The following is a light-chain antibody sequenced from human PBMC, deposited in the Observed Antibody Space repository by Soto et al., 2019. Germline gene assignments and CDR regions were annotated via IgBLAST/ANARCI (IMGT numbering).Light chain of an antibody. CDR1: QRGSSN. Sequence: EIVLTQSPGTLSLSPGESATLSCRASQRGSSNLAWYQQKPGQAPRLLIYGASTRATGIPARFSGSGSGTEFTLTISSLQSEDFAVYYCQQYNNWPPWTFGQGTKVEIK. J-gene: IGKJ1*01. CDR3: QQYNNWPPWT. CDR2: GAS. V-gene: IGKV3-15*01.